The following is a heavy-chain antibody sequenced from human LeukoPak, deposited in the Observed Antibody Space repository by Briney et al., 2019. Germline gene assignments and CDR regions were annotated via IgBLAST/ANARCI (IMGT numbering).Heavy chain of an antibody. CDR1: GFTFSSYA. J-gene: IGHJ4*02. CDR2: MSYDGSNK. V-gene: IGHV3-30*14. Sequence: GGSLRLSCAASGFTFSSYAMHWVRQAPGKGLEWVAVMSYDGSNKYYADSVKGRFTISRDNSKNTLYLQMNSLRAEDTAVYYCATPLTGLHYWGQGTLVTVSS. CDR3: ATPLTGLHY. D-gene: IGHD1-14*01.